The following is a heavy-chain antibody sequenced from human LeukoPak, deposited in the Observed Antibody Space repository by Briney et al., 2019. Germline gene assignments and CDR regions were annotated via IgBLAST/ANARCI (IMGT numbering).Heavy chain of an antibody. V-gene: IGHV3-23*01. CDR1: GFTFSSYA. D-gene: IGHD3-22*01. Sequence: GGSLRLSCAASGFTFSSYAMSWVRQAPGKGLEWVSAISGSGGSTCYADSVKGRFTISRDSSKNTLYLQMNSLRAEDTAVYYCAKDQRGITMIVVGILGAFDIWGQGTMVTVSS. CDR3: AKDQRGITMIVVGILGAFDI. CDR2: ISGSGGST. J-gene: IGHJ3*02.